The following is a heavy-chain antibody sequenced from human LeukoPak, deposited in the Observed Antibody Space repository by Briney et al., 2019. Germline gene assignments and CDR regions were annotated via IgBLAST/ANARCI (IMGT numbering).Heavy chain of an antibody. J-gene: IGHJ4*02. CDR3: AKESGGADWLLYYFDY. CDR1: GFTFSSYA. V-gene: IGHV3-23*01. D-gene: IGHD3-9*01. CDR2: ISGSGGST. Sequence: GGSLRLSCAASGFTFSSYAMSWVRQAPGKGLEWVSAISGSGGSTYYADSVKGRFTISRDNSKNTLYLQMNSLRVEDTAVYYCAKESGGADWLLYYFDYWGQGTLVTVSS.